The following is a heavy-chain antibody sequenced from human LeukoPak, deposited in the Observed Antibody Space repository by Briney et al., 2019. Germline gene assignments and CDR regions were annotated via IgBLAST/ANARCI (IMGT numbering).Heavy chain of an antibody. J-gene: IGHJ5*02. CDR3: AREGDPGSGYNYGNWLDP. Sequence: KPSETLSLTCAVYGGSFSGYYWTWIRQPPGKGLEWIGEINDSGIINYNPSLKSRVTISLDTSKSQFSLKLRFVTTADTAVYYCAREGDPGSGYNYGNWLDPWGQGTLVTVSS. D-gene: IGHD5-24*01. CDR1: GGSFSGYY. V-gene: IGHV4-34*01. CDR2: INDSGII.